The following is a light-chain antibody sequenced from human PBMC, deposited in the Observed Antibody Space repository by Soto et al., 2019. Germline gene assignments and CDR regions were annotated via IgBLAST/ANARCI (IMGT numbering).Light chain of an antibody. CDR3: QQYNNGWT. Sequence: EIVMTQSPATLSVSPGERATLSCRASQNVSSNLAWYQQKPGQAPRLLIYGASTRATGIPARFSGSGSGTEFTLTISSLQSEDFAVYYCQQYNNGWTFGQGTKVEIK. CDR2: GAS. J-gene: IGKJ1*01. V-gene: IGKV3-15*01. CDR1: QNVSSN.